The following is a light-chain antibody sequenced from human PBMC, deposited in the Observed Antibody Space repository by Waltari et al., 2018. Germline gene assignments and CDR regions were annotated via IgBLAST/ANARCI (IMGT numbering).Light chain of an antibody. V-gene: IGLV1-44*01. CDR2: TDI. Sequence: QSVVTQPPSASGTPGQGVTISCSGSSSNIGSNTVSWYQEVPGTAPKLLIYTDIKRPPGVPERFSGSKSGTAASLAISGLQSDDEADYYCATWDDSLSAWVFGGGTKLTVL. J-gene: IGLJ3*02. CDR3: ATWDDSLSAWV. CDR1: SSNIGSNT.